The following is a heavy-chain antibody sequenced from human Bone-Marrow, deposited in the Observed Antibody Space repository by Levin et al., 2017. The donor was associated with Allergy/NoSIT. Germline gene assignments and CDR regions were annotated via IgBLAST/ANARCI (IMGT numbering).Heavy chain of an antibody. Sequence: GGSLRLSCAASGFTFSSYAMHWVRQAPGKGLEWVAVISYDGSNKYYADSVKGRFTISRDNSKNTLYLQMNSLRAEDTAVYYCASGRGYRRGDYWGQGTLVTVSS. V-gene: IGHV3-30-3*01. CDR2: ISYDGSNK. CDR3: ASGRGYRRGDY. D-gene: IGHD5-18*01. CDR1: GFTFSSYA. J-gene: IGHJ4*02.